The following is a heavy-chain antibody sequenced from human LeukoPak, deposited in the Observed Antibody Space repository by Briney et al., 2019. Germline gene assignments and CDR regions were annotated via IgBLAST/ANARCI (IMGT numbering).Heavy chain of an antibody. CDR3: AKGTYYDILTGSIFDY. CDR2: IYSGGST. V-gene: IGHV3-53*01. J-gene: IGHJ4*02. CDR1: GFTVSSNY. D-gene: IGHD3-9*01. Sequence: PGGSLRLSCAASGFTVSSNYMSWVRQAPGKGLEWVSVIYSGGSTYYADSVKGRFTISRDNSKNTLYLQMNSLRAEDTAVYYCAKGTYYDILTGSIFDYWGQGTLVTVSS.